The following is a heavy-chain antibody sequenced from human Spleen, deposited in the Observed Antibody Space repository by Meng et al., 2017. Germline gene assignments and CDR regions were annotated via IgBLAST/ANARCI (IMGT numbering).Heavy chain of an antibody. V-gene: IGHV3-30*04. D-gene: IGHD1-7*01. CDR2: ISYDGSNK. Sequence: LSLTCAASGFTFSSYAMHWVRQAPGKGLEWVAVISYDGSNKYYADSVKGRFTISRDNSKNTLYLQMNSLRAEDTAVYYCARALTHPKVELCKNYYFYGMDVWGQGTTVTVSS. J-gene: IGHJ6*02. CDR1: GFTFSSYA. CDR3: ARALTHPKVELCKNYYFYGMDV.